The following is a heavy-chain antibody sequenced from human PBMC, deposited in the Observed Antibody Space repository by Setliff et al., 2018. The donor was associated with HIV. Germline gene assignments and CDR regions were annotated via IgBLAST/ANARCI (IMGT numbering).Heavy chain of an antibody. V-gene: IGHV3-23*01. D-gene: IGHD3-16*01. CDR1: GFTFSGYA. CDR2: ISGSGDST. CDR3: AKDYTPTFWEYNWFDV. J-gene: IGHJ5*02. Sequence: GGSLRLSCAASGFTFSGYAMSWVRQAPGKGLEWVSVISGSGDSTFYAHSVKGRFTISRDNSRDTLYLEMNNLRAEDTALYYCAKDYTPTFWEYNWFDVWGQGTQVTVSS.